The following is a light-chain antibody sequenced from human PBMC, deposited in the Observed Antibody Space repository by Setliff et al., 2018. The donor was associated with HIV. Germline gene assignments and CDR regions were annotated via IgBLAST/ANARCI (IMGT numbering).Light chain of an antibody. V-gene: IGLV2-14*03. J-gene: IGLJ1*01. Sequence: QSALTQPASVSGSPGQSITISCTGTSSDVGGYTYVSWYQQHPGKAPKLMIYDVSKRPSGVSNRFSGSKSGNTASLTISGLQAEDEADYYCSSYTSGSTLGVFGAGTKVTVL. CDR3: SSYTSGSTLGV. CDR2: DVS. CDR1: SSDVGGYTY.